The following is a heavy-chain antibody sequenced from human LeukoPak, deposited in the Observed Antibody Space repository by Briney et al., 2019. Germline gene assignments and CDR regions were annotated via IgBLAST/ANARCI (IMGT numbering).Heavy chain of an antibody. D-gene: IGHD6-6*01. J-gene: IGHJ6*03. CDR1: GFTFSSYG. Sequence: TGGSLRLSCAASGFTFSSYGMHWVRQAPGKGLEWVAFIRCDGSNKYYADSVKGRFTISRDNSKNTLYLQMNSLRAEDTAVYYCARLLYSSSGYYYYMDVWGKGTTVTVSS. V-gene: IGHV3-30*02. CDR2: IRCDGSNK. CDR3: ARLLYSSSGYYYYMDV.